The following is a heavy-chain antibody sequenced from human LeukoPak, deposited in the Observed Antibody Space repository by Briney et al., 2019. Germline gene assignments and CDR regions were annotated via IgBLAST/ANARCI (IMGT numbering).Heavy chain of an antibody. CDR3: ARDRYYYYYYYMDV. Sequence: PSETLSLICTVSGGSIVSHYWNWIRQPAGKGLEWIGRIYTSGSTNYNPSLKSRVTISVDTSKNQFSLKLSSVTAADTAVYYCARDRYYYYYYYMDVWGKGTTVTVSS. J-gene: IGHJ6*03. CDR1: GGSIVSHY. V-gene: IGHV4-4*07. CDR2: IYTSGST.